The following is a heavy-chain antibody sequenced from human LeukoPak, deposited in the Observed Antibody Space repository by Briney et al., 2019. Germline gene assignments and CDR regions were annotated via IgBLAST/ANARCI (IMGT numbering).Heavy chain of an antibody. D-gene: IGHD3-10*01. V-gene: IGHV3-30*02. CDR3: ARDQGPQYYGSGSYYHY. CDR1: GFTFSSYG. CDR2: IRYDGSNK. Sequence: GGSLRLSCAASGFTFSSYGMHWVRQAPGKGLEWVAFIRYDGSNKYYADSVKGRFTISRDNSKNTLYLQMNSLRAEDTAVYYCARDQGPQYYGSGSYYHYWGQGTLVTVSS. J-gene: IGHJ4*02.